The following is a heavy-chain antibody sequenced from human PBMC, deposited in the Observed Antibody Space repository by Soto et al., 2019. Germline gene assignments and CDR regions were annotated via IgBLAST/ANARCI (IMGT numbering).Heavy chain of an antibody. V-gene: IGHV1-69*13. D-gene: IGHD3-3*01. J-gene: IGHJ6*02. CDR1: GGTFSSYA. CDR2: IIPIFGTA. CDR3: ARPLGVAPYYYYYGMDV. Sequence: SVKVSCKASGGTFSSYAISWVRQAPGQGLEWMGGIIPIFGTANYAQKFQGRVTITADESTSTAYMELSSLRSEDTAVYYCARPLGVAPYYYYYGMDVWGQGTTVTVSS.